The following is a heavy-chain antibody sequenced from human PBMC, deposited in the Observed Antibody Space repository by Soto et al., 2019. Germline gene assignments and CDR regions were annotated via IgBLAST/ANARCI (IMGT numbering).Heavy chain of an antibody. J-gene: IGHJ4*02. CDR2: INGDGGTT. Sequence: GGSLRLSCAASGFTFSSYWMHWVRQAPGKGLVWVSRINGDGGTTHYADSVKGRFTISRDNAKSVLYLQMNSLRAEDTAVYYCVRDLYGPGYWGQGTVVTVSS. V-gene: IGHV3-74*01. CDR1: GFTFSSYW. D-gene: IGHD3-10*01. CDR3: VRDLYGPGY.